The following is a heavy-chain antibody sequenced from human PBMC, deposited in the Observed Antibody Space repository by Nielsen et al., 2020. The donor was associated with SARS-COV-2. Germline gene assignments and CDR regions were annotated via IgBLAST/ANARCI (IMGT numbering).Heavy chain of an antibody. CDR2: ISWNSGSI. D-gene: IGHD3-10*01. CDR3: AKDTNIMVRGTLDY. J-gene: IGHJ4*02. CDR1: GFTFDDYA. Sequence: GGSLRLSCAASGFTFDDYAMHWVRQAPGKGLEWVSGISWNSGSIGYADSVKGRFTISRDNAKNSLYLQMNSLRAEDTALYYCAKDTNIMVRGTLDYWGQGTLVTVSS. V-gene: IGHV3-9*01.